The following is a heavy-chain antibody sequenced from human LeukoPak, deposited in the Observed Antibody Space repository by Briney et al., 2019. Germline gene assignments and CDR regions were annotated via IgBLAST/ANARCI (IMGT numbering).Heavy chain of an antibody. CDR2: MNPNRGNT. CDR1: GYTFTSYD. J-gene: IGHJ5*02. Sequence: ASVKVSWKASGYTFTSYDINWVRHATGQGLEWIGWMNPNRGNTDDAQKFQGRGTMTRNTSISTAYMGLSSLRSADAAVYYCARGVRYCSGGSCYGVQYNWFDPWGQGTLVTVSS. D-gene: IGHD2-15*01. CDR3: ARGVRYCSGGSCYGVQYNWFDP. V-gene: IGHV1-8*01.